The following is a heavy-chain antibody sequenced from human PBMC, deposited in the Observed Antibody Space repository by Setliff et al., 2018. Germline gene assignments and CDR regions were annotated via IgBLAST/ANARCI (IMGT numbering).Heavy chain of an antibody. CDR2: ITSSGRDT. Sequence: GGSLRLSCATSGFTFSNYAMGWVRQAPGKGLEWVSVITSSGRDTYYTDSVKGRFTISRDNSDNTLYLQMNSLRAEDTAVYYCAKDLLVSGSYYYYYYMDVWGKGTTVTVSS. V-gene: IGHV3-23*01. CDR1: GFTFSNYA. D-gene: IGHD1-26*01. J-gene: IGHJ6*03. CDR3: AKDLLVSGSYYYYYYMDV.